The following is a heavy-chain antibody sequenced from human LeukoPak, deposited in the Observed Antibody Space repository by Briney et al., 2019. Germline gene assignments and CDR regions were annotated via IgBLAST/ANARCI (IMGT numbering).Heavy chain of an antibody. J-gene: IGHJ6*03. CDR2: IKSKTDAGTT. CDR1: GFIFSNAW. Sequence: GGSLRLSCAASGFIFSNAWMSWVRQAPGKGLEWVGRIKSKTDAGTTEYAAPVKGRFTISRDDSKNTLYLQMNSLKTEDTAVYYCTTAGDYSYYYFYMDVWGKGTTVTVSS. V-gene: IGHV3-15*01. D-gene: IGHD4-17*01. CDR3: TTAGDYSYYYFYMDV.